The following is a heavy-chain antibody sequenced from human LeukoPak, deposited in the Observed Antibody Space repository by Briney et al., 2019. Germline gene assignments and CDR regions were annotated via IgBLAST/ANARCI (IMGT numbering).Heavy chain of an antibody. Sequence: GGSLRLSCAASGFTFSDYYMSWIRQAPGKGLEWVSYISSSGSTIYYADSVKGRFTISRDNAKNSLYLQMNSLRAEDTAVYYCASGAVDTAMAPFDYWGQGTLVTVSS. D-gene: IGHD5-18*01. CDR3: ASGAVDTAMAPFDY. CDR1: GFTFSDYY. CDR2: ISSSGSTI. J-gene: IGHJ4*02. V-gene: IGHV3-11*01.